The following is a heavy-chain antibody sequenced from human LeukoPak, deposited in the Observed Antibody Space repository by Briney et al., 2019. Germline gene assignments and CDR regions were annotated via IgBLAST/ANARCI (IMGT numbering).Heavy chain of an antibody. CDR3: ARDRGYSYGYWYFDL. CDR2: INHSGST. J-gene: IGHJ2*01. CDR1: GGSFSGYY. V-gene: IGHV4-34*01. D-gene: IGHD5-18*01. Sequence: YPSETLSLTCAVYGGSFSGYYWSWIRQPPGKGLEWIGEINHSGSTNYNPSLKSRVTISVDTSKNQFSLKLSSVTAADTAVYYCARDRGYSYGYWYFDLWGRGTLVTVSS.